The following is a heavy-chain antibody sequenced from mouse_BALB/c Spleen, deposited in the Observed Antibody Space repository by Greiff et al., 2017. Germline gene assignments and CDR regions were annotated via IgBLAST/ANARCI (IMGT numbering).Heavy chain of an antibody. CDR2: ISSGGGST. J-gene: IGHJ4*01. D-gene: IGHD2-10*02. V-gene: IGHV5-12-1*01. CDR3: ARPVWSYAMDY. CDR1: GFAFSSYD. Sequence: DVKLVESGGGLVKPGGSLKLSCAASGFAFSSYDMSWVRQTPEKRLEWVAYISSGGGSTYYPDTVKGRFTISRDNAKNTLYLQMSSLKSEDTAMYYCARPVWSYAMDYWGQGTSVTVSS.